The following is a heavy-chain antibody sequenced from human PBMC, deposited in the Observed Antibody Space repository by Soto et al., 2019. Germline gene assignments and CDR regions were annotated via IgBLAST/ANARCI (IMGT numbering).Heavy chain of an antibody. CDR2: ISYDGSNK. CDR1: GFTFSSYG. Sequence: GGSLRLSCAASGFTFSSYGMHWVRQAPGKGLEWVAVISYDGSNKYYADSVKGRFTISRDNSKNTLYLQMNSLRAEDTAVYYCAKDRDDFWSGYYGYWGQGTLVTVSS. V-gene: IGHV3-30*18. CDR3: AKDRDDFWSGYYGY. D-gene: IGHD3-3*01. J-gene: IGHJ4*02.